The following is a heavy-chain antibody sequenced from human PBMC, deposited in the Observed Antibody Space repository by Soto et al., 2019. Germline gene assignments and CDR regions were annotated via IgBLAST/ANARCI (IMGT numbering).Heavy chain of an antibody. CDR2: IWYDGSNT. CDR1: GFTFSSYG. J-gene: IGHJ4*02. V-gene: IGHV3-33*06. D-gene: IGHD7-27*01. Sequence: QVQLVESGGGVVQSGRSLRLPCAASGFTFSSYGMHWVRQAPGKGLEWVAVIWYDGSNTYYADSVKGRFTISRDNSKNTLYLQMNSLRAEDTAVYYCVKDWGREYLDYWGQGTLVTVFS. CDR3: VKDWGREYLDY.